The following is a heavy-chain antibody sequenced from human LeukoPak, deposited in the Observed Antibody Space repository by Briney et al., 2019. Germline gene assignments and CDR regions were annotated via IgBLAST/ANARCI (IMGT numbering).Heavy chain of an antibody. V-gene: IGHV4-39*01. CDR1: GGSISSSSYY. CDR2: IYYSGST. CDR3: ARQSDGTGGPEVTRDY. J-gene: IGHJ4*02. D-gene: IGHD1-14*01. Sequence: PSETLSLTCTVSGGSISSSSYYWGWIRQPPGKGLECIGSIYYSGSTYYNPSLKSRVTISVDTSKNQYSLKLGSVTAADTAVYYCARQSDGTGGPEVTRDYWGQGTLVTVTS.